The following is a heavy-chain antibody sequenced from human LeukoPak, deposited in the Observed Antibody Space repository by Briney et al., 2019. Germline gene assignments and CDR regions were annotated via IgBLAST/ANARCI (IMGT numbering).Heavy chain of an antibody. V-gene: IGHV3-7*01. CDR2: INPDGSET. Sequence: PGGSLRLSCATFGFTFGPYWMNWVRQAPGKGLEWVANINPDGSETYYLDSVKGRFTIARENVKNSLYLLMDSLRADDTAVYYCGRWGIEAAIDYWGQGTLVTVSS. CDR1: GFTFGPYW. D-gene: IGHD2-2*01. J-gene: IGHJ4*02. CDR3: GRWGIEAAIDY.